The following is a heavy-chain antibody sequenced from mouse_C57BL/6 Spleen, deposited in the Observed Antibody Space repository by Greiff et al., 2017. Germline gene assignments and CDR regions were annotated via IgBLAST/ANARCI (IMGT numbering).Heavy chain of an antibody. Sequence: EVKLVESGGGLVQPGGSLKLSCAASGFTFSDYGMAWVRQAPRKGPEWVAFISNLAYSIDYAATVTGRFTISRENATNTLYLEMSSLRSEDTAMYYCERHRDSNYGDWYFDVWGTGTTVTVSS. V-gene: IGHV5-15*04. CDR2: ISNLAYSI. D-gene: IGHD2-5*01. J-gene: IGHJ1*03. CDR3: ERHRDSNYGDWYFDV. CDR1: GFTFSDYG.